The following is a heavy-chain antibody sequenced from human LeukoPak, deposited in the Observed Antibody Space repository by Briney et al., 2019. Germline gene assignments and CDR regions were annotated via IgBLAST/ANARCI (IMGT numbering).Heavy chain of an antibody. CDR2: ISSSGSTI. CDR3: ARDYLRTTVTALWYFDL. V-gene: IGHV3-48*03. CDR1: GFTFSSYE. D-gene: IGHD4-17*01. J-gene: IGHJ2*01. Sequence: GALRLSCAASGFTFSSYEMNWVRPAPGQGLEWVSYISSSGSTIYYADSVKGRFTISRDNAKNSLYLQMNSLRAEDTAVYYCARDYLRTTVTALWYFDLWGRGTLVTVSS.